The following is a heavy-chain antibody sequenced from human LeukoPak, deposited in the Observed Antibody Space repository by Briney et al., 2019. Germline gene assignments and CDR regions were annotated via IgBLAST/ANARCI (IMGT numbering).Heavy chain of an antibody. J-gene: IGHJ6*02. CDR1: GFTFSSYA. Sequence: PGRSLRLSCAASGFTFSSYAMSWVRQAPGKGLEWVSAISGSGGSTYYADSVKGRFTISRDNSKNTLHLQMNSLRAEDTAVYYCAKYGPYCSSTSCRYYYYYYGMDVWGQGTTVTVSS. CDR3: AKYGPYCSSTSCRYYYYYYGMDV. CDR2: ISGSGGST. D-gene: IGHD2-2*01. V-gene: IGHV3-23*01.